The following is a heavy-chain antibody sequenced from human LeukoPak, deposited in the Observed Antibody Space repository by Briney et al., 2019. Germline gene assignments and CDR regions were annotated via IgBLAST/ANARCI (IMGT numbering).Heavy chain of an antibody. CDR3: ARHGDYGDYGGYYYYGMDV. CDR1: GGSISSYY. V-gene: IGHV4-59*08. CDR2: IYYSGST. Sequence: SETLSLTCTVSGGSISSYYWSWIRQPPGKGLEWIGYIYYSGSTNYNPSLKSRVTISVDTSKNQFSLKVRSVTAADTAVYYCARHGDYGDYGGYYYYGMDVWGQGTTVTVSS. J-gene: IGHJ6*02. D-gene: IGHD4-17*01.